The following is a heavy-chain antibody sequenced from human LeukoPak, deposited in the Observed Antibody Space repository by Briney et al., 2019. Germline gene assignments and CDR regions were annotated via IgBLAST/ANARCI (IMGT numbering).Heavy chain of an antibody. CDR3: AKYGSGQLWLLGWYFDF. V-gene: IGHV3-23*01. Sequence: GGSQRLSCVASAYTFYNYAVTWVRQAPGKGLEWISSISHDGASTHYADSVKGRFTISRDNSKNTVFLQMDSLRAEDTAVYFCAKYGSGQLWLLGWYFDFWGRGTLVSVSS. J-gene: IGHJ2*01. D-gene: IGHD3-16*01. CDR2: ISHDGAST. CDR1: AYTFYNYA.